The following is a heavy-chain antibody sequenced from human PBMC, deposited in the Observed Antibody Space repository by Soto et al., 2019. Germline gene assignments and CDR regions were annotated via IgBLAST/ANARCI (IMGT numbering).Heavy chain of an antibody. D-gene: IGHD3-10*01. CDR3: ARGPPYYYGSGSYIYWFDP. V-gene: IGHV4-59*01. CDR1: GGSISSYY. Sequence: SETLSLTCTVSGGSISSYYWSWIRQPPGKGLERIGNIYYSGSTNYNPSLKSRVTISIDTSKNQFSLKLSSVTAADTAVYYCARGPPYYYGSGSYIYWFDPWGQGTLVTVSS. J-gene: IGHJ5*02. CDR2: IYYSGST.